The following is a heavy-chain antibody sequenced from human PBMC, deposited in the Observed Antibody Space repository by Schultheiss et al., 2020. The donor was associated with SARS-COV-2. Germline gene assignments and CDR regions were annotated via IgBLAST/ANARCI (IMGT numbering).Heavy chain of an antibody. CDR3: ARDDSKDTIFGVVNWFDP. V-gene: IGHV1-69*04. CDR1: GGTFSSYT. Sequence: SVKVSCKASGGTFSSYTISWVRQAPGQGLEWMGRIIPILGIANYAQKFQGRVTITADKSTSTAYMELSSLRSEDTAVYYCARDDSKDTIFGVVNWFDPWFQGTLVTVSS. J-gene: IGHJ5*02. CDR2: IIPILGIA. D-gene: IGHD3-3*01.